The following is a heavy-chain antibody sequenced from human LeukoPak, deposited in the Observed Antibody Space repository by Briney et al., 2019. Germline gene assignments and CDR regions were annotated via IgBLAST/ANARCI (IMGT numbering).Heavy chain of an antibody. CDR3: ARARYYYGSGSLDYLDY. Sequence: GGSLRLSCAASGFTFSSYDMHWVRQATGKGLEWVLAIGTAGDTYYPGSVKGRFTISRENAKNSLYLQMNSLRAGDTAVYYCARARYYYGSGSLDYLDYWGQGTLVTVSS. J-gene: IGHJ4*02. V-gene: IGHV3-13*01. CDR2: IGTAGDT. D-gene: IGHD3-10*01. CDR1: GFTFSSYD.